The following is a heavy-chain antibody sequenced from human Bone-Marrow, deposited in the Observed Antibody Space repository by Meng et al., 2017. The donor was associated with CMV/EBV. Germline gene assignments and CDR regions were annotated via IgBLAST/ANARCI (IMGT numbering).Heavy chain of an antibody. V-gene: IGHV3-30*02. CDR1: GFTFSSYG. Sequence: GGSLRLSCSTSGFTFSSYGMHWVRQAPGKGLQWLSFIWYDGNNKYYTDSVRGRFTISRDNSKNTLYLQMSSLRAEDTALYYYAKDLRAGAGSSWGMDVWGQGTTVTVSS. J-gene: IGHJ6*01. D-gene: IGHD1-26*01. CDR2: IWYDGNNK. CDR3: AKDLRAGAGSSWGMDV.